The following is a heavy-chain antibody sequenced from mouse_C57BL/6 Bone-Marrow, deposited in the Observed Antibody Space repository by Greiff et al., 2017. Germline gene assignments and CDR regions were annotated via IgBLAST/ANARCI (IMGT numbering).Heavy chain of an antibody. CDR1: GYTFTSYW. J-gene: IGHJ1*03. Sequence: QVQLQQPGAELVKPGASVKLSCKASGYTFTSYWMQWVKQRPGQGLEWIGEIDPSDSSTNYNQKFKGKATLTVDTSSSTAYMQLSSLTSEDSAVYYCAREGYYYGNYWYFDVWGTGTTVTVSS. CDR3: AREGYYYGNYWYFDV. D-gene: IGHD1-1*01. CDR2: IDPSDSST. V-gene: IGHV1-50*01.